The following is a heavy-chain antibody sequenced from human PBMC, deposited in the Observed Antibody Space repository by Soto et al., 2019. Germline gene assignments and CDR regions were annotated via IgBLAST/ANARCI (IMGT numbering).Heavy chain of an antibody. D-gene: IGHD1-26*01. V-gene: IGHV3-53*01. CDR1: GFTVISNY. CDR2: IYSGGST. J-gene: IGHJ3*02. Sequence: GGSLRLSCASSGFTVISNYMSWVRQAPGKGLEWVSVIYSGGSTYYADSVKGRFTISRDNSKNTLYLQMNSLRAEDTAVYYCARTSYYDPSVGDAFDIWGQGTMVTVSS. CDR3: ARTSYYDPSVGDAFDI.